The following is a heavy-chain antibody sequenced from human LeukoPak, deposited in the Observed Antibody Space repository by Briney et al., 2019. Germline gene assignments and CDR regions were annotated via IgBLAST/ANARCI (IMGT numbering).Heavy chain of an antibody. CDR2: ISHTGSI. D-gene: IGHD3-22*01. Sequence: PSETLSLTCAVYGGSFSGHSWSWIRQAPGKGMEWIGEISHTGSINYSPSLKSRVTVSADTSKNQFSLRLRSVTAADTAVYYCARHVHVSMIVVILSDYFDYWGRGNLVSVSS. J-gene: IGHJ4*02. CDR1: GGSFSGHS. V-gene: IGHV4-34*01. CDR3: ARHVHVSMIVVILSDYFDY.